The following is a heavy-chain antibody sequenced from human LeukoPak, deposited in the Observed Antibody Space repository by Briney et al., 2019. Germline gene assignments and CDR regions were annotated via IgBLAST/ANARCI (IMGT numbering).Heavy chain of an antibody. CDR1: GGSISSSSYY. D-gene: IGHD3-22*01. J-gene: IGHJ3*02. Sequence: SETLSLTCTVSGGSISSSSYYWGWIRQPPGKGLEGIGSIYYSGSTYYNPSLKSRVTISVDTSKNQFSLKLSSVTAADTAVYYCARTITMIVVVIAFDIWGQGTMVTVSS. CDR3: ARTITMIVVVIAFDI. V-gene: IGHV4-39*01. CDR2: IYYSGST.